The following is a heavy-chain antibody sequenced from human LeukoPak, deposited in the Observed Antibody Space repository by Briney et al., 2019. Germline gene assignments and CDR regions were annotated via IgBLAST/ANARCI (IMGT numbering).Heavy chain of an antibody. Sequence: GESLKTSCKGSGFRFTDYWITWVRQLPGKGLEWMGRIDPSDSYTNYRPSFQGHVTISGAKSTNTAYLQWSSLKASDTAMYYCARLVDTATVGNWYLDLWGRGTLVTVSS. CDR1: GFRFTDYW. CDR2: IDPSDSYT. J-gene: IGHJ2*01. D-gene: IGHD5-18*01. CDR3: ARLVDTATVGNWYLDL. V-gene: IGHV5-10-1*01.